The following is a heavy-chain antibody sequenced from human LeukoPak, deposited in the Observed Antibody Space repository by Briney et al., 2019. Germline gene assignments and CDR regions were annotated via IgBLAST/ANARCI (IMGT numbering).Heavy chain of an antibody. Sequence: GPGLVKPSETLSLTCTVSGGSISSYYWSWIRQPPGQGLEGIGYIYYSGSTNCNPSLKSRVTISVDTSKNQFSLKLSSVTAADTSVYYCARTYSSSWYLDYWGQGTLVTVSS. D-gene: IGHD6-13*01. CDR2: IYYSGST. V-gene: IGHV4-59*08. CDR3: ARTYSSSWYLDY. J-gene: IGHJ4*02. CDR1: GGSISSYY.